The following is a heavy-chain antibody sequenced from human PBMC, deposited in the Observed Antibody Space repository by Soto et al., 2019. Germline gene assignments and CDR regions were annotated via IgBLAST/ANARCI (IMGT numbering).Heavy chain of an antibody. CDR1: GGSFSGYY. D-gene: IGHD3-10*01. J-gene: IGHJ6*02. CDR2: INHSGST. V-gene: IGHV4-34*01. CDR3: ALALWFGELGSTDV. Sequence: SETLSLTCAVYGGSFSGYYWSWIRQPPGKGLEWIGEINHSGSTNYNPSLKSRVTISVDTSKNQFSLKLSSVTAADTAVYYCALALWFGELGSTDVWGQGTTVTVSS.